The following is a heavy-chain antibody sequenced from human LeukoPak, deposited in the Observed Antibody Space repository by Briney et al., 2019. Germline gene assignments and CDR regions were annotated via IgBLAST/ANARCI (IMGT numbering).Heavy chain of an antibody. J-gene: IGHJ4*02. CDR3: TTWGPWSHFDY. CDR1: EFAFSNYW. V-gene: IGHV3-7*01. D-gene: IGHD3-3*01. CDR2: IKEDGTEK. Sequence: GGSLRLSCAASEFAFSNYWMSWVRQAPGKGLEWVANIKEDGTEKNYVGSVKGRFIISRDNAKNSLYLQMNSLRAEDTAVYYCTTWGPWSHFDYWGQGTLVTVSS.